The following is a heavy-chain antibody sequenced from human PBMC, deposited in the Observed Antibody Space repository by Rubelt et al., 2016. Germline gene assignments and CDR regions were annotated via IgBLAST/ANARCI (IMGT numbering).Heavy chain of an antibody. CDR1: DGSLSGYF. J-gene: IGHJ4*02. D-gene: IGHD3-22*01. V-gene: IGHV4-34*01. CDR3: ARLRDNYDSSGYFPDH. CDR2: IYYSGTT. Sequence: QVQLQQWGAGLLKPSETLSLTCAVYDGSLSGYFWSWIRQPPGKGLEWLGSIYYSGTTYYNSSLRSRVTISVDTSKNRFSLRLNSVTAADTSIYYCARLRDNYDSSGYFPDHWGQGTPVTVSS.